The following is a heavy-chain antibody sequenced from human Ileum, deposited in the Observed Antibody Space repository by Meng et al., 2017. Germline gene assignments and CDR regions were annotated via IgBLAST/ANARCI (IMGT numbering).Heavy chain of an antibody. CDR2: ISWNSGSI. CDR3: AKDTTSSGWARAFGY. J-gene: IGHJ4*02. CDR1: GFTFDDYA. V-gene: IGHV3-9*03. D-gene: IGHD6-19*01. Sequence: SLKISCAASGFTFDDYAMHWVRQAPGKGLEWVSGISWNSGSIGYANSVKGRFTISRDNAKNSLYLQMNSLRAEDMALYYCAKDTTSSGWARAFGYWGQGTRVTVSS.